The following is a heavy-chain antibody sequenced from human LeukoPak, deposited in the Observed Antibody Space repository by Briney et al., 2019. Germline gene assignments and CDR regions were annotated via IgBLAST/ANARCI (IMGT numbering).Heavy chain of an antibody. CDR1: GYTFTGYY. J-gene: IGHJ5*02. D-gene: IGHD3-10*01. Sequence: ASVKVSCKASGYTFTGYYMHWVRQAPGQGLEWMGWISAYNGNTNYAQKLQGRVTMTTDTSTSTAYMELRSLRSDDTAVYYCARDLAVLLWFGELLQDWFDPWGQGTLVTVSS. CDR3: ARDLAVLLWFGELLQDWFDP. V-gene: IGHV1-18*04. CDR2: ISAYNGNT.